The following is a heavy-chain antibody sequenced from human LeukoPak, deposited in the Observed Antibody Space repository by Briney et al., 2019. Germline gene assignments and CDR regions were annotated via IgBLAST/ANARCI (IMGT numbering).Heavy chain of an antibody. J-gene: IGHJ4*02. CDR3: ARRAEGGESFDY. D-gene: IGHD3-10*01. CDR1: GDSITSGGYY. CDR2: ISTAGNT. Sequence: ASQTLSLTCTVSGDSITSGGYYWRWIRHHPGEALEWIGYISTAGNTYYNPSLKSRVIVSYDTSKNQFSLKLTSVTAADTAVYYCARRAEGGESFDYWGQGTLVTVSS. V-gene: IGHV4-31*03.